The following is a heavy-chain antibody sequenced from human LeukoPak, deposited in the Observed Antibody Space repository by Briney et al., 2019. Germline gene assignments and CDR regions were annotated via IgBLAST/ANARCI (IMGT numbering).Heavy chain of an antibody. CDR1: GYTFTGYY. V-gene: IGHV1-2*02. J-gene: IGHJ6*03. Sequence: ASVKVSCKASGYTFTGYYMHWVRQAPGQGLEWMGWINPNSGGTNSAQKFQGRVTMTRDTSISTAYMELSRLRSDDTAVYYCARDYSSSSAHYYYYYMDVWGKGTTVTVSS. D-gene: IGHD6-6*01. CDR3: ARDYSSSSAHYYYYYMDV. CDR2: INPNSGGT.